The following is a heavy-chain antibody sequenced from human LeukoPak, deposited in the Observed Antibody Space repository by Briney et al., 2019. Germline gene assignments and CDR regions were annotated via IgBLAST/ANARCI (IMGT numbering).Heavy chain of an antibody. D-gene: IGHD6-13*01. CDR1: GGSISSSNW. CDR3: AMGGGVAAAGAFDV. CDR2: IYHSGST. Sequence: SGTLSLTCAVSGGSISSSNWWSWVRQPPGKGLEWIGEIYHSGSTNYNPSLRSRVTISLDKSKNQFSVKLNSVTAADTAVYYCAMGGGVAAAGAFDVWGQGTMVTVSS. V-gene: IGHV4-4*02. J-gene: IGHJ3*01.